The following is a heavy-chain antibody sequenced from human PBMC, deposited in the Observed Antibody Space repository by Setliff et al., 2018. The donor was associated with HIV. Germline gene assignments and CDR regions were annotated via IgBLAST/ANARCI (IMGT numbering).Heavy chain of an antibody. CDR2: VNYSGST. CDR3: ARGDLVVATIWDAFDL. J-gene: IGHJ3*01. Sequence: PSETLSLTCAVFGTSFSGYYFSWIRQPPGKGLEWIGEVNYSGSTNYNPSLKSRVSISVDTSKTQFSLKLSSVTAADTAVYYCARGDLVVATIWDAFDLWGQGTMVTVSS. V-gene: IGHV4-34*01. D-gene: IGHD5-12*01. CDR1: GTSFSGYY.